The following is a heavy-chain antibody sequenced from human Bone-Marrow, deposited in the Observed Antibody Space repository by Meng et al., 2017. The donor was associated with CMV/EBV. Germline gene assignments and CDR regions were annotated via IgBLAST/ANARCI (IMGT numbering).Heavy chain of an antibody. D-gene: IGHD3-22*01. CDR2: ISYDGRNK. Sequence: GESLKISCAASGFTFSSYAMHWVRQAPGKGLEWVAVISYDGRNKYHADSVKGRFTISRDNSKNTLYLQMNSLRDEDTAVYYCSNYYAASGYVNWGQGTLVTVSS. V-gene: IGHV3-30*04. J-gene: IGHJ4*02. CDR1: GFTFSSYA. CDR3: SNYYAASGYVN.